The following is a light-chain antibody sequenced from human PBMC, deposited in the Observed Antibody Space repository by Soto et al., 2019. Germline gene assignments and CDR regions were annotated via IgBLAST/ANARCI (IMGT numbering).Light chain of an antibody. CDR2: AAS. CDR1: QGISGY. CDR3: QQYYSDPRT. V-gene: IGKV1-8*01. Sequence: AIRMTQSPSSFSASTGDRVTITCRASQGISGYLAWYQQKPGKAPKLLIYAASTLQSGVPSRFSGSGSGTDFTLTLSCLQSEEFAAYYCQQYYSDPRTFGQGTKVEIK. J-gene: IGKJ1*01.